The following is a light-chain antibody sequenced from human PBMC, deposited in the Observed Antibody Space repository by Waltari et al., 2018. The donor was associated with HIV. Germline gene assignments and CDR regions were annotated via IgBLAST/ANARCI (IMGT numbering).Light chain of an antibody. CDR2: DVS. CDR1: SRDVGGYNY. CDR3: SSYTSSSTLDVV. J-gene: IGLJ2*01. Sequence: QSALTQPASVSGSPGQSITISCTGTSRDVGGYNYVSWYQQHPGKAPKLMIYDVSNRPSGVSNRFSGSKSGNTSSLTISVLQAEDEADYYCSSYTSSSTLDVVFGGGTKLTVL. V-gene: IGLV2-14*01.